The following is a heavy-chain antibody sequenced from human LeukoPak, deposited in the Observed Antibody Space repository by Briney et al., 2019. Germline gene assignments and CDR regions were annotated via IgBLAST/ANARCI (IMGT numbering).Heavy chain of an antibody. Sequence: GASVKVSCKASGYTFSSYGISWVRQAPGQGLEWMGWISAYDGSTDYAQNLQGRVTMTTDTSTSTAYMELRSLRSDDTAVYYCARAVRGYSYAYLPYWGQGTLVTVSS. CDR1: GYTFSSYG. J-gene: IGHJ4*02. D-gene: IGHD5-18*01. CDR2: ISAYDGST. V-gene: IGHV1-18*01. CDR3: ARAVRGYSYAYLPY.